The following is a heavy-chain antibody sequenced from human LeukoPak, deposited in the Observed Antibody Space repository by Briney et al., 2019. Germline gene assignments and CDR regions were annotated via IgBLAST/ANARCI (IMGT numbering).Heavy chain of an antibody. Sequence: GGSLRLSCAASGFTFSSYGMHWFRQAPGKGLEGGAVISYDGSNKYYADSVKGRFTISRDNSKNTLYLQMNSLRAEDTAVYYCAKVPDGDYGVDYWGQGTLVTVSS. CDR2: ISYDGSNK. V-gene: IGHV3-30*18. CDR3: AKVPDGDYGVDY. CDR1: GFTFSSYG. J-gene: IGHJ4*02. D-gene: IGHD4-17*01.